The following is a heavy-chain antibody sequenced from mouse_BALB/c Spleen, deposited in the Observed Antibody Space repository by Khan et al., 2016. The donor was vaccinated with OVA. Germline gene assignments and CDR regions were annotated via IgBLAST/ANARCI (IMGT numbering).Heavy chain of an antibody. Sequence: VQLQQSGAELAKPGASVKMSCKASGYTFINYWILWVKQRPGQGLEWIGYINPSTAYNEYNQNFKAKATLTADKSSRTAYMQLSILTSEDSAVYYCARRGLRWDFGDWGQGTTLTVSS. CDR1: GYTFINYW. CDR2: INPSTAYN. V-gene: IGHV1-7*01. J-gene: IGHJ2*01. D-gene: IGHD1-1*01. CDR3: ARRGLRWDFGD.